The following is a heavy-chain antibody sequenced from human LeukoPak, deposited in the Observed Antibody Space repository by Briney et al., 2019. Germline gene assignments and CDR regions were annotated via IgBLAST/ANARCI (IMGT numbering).Heavy chain of an antibody. Sequence: SETLSLTCTVSGGSISSYYWGWIRQPPGKGLEWIGSIYYSGSTYYNPSLKSRVTISVDTSKNQFSLKLSSVTAADTAVYYCARVVIVVVQINWGQGTLVTVSS. CDR2: IYYSGST. V-gene: IGHV4-39*01. CDR3: ARVVIVVVQIN. CDR1: GGSISSYY. J-gene: IGHJ4*02. D-gene: IGHD3-22*01.